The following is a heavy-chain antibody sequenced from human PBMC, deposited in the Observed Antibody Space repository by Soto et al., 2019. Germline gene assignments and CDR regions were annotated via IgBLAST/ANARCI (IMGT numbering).Heavy chain of an antibody. CDR2: INSDGSST. V-gene: IGHV3-74*01. D-gene: IGHD6-25*01. J-gene: IGHJ6*02. CDR1: GFSFSSYW. CDR3: ARVSGCDPLVYGMDV. Sequence: PGWSLRLFCAAAGFSFSSYWMHWVRQAPGKGLVWVSRINSDGSSTSHADSVKGRFTISRDNAKNTLYLQMNSLRAEDTAVYYCARVSGCDPLVYGMDVWGQGTTATGSS.